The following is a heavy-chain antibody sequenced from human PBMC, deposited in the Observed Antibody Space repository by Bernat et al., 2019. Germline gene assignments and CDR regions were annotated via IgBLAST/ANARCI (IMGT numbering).Heavy chain of an antibody. CDR1: GGSFSGYY. CDR3: ARGRGGYSGYDFDY. Sequence: QVQLQQWGAGLLKPSETLSLTCAVHGGSFSGYYWSWIRQPPGKGLEWIGEINHSGSTNYNPSLKSRVTISVDTSKNQFSLKLSSVTAADTAVYYCARGRGGYSGYDFDYWGQGTLVTVSS. J-gene: IGHJ4*02. CDR2: INHSGST. D-gene: IGHD5-12*01. V-gene: IGHV4-34*01.